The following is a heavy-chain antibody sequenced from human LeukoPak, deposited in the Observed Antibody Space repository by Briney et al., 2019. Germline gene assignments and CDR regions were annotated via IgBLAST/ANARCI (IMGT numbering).Heavy chain of an antibody. D-gene: IGHD3-9*01. V-gene: IGHV4-30-2*01. CDR2: IYHSGST. CDR3: ARAGHWLLPSYYFDY. Sequence: LRLSCAASGFTFDDYTMHWVRQPPGKGLEWIGYIYHSGSTYYNPSLKSRVTISVDRSKNQFSLKLSSETAADTAVYYCARAGHWLLPSYYFDYWGQGTLVTVSS. CDR1: GFTFDDYT. J-gene: IGHJ4*02.